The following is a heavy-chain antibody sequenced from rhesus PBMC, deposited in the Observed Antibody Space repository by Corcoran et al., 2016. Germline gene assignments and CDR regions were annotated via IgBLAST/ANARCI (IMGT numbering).Heavy chain of an antibody. CDR2: GETEDGEA. CDR3: ATDPATYYYGSGYYMLDY. Sequence: EVQLVQSGAEVKKPGASVKISCKASGYTFTDYYLHWVRQAPGKGLEWMVRGETEDGEAKHAQKFQDRVTITADTSTDTAYMELSSLRSEDTAVYYCATDPATYYYGSGYYMLDYWGQGVLVTVSS. J-gene: IGHJ4*01. D-gene: IGHD3-28*01. CDR1: GYTFTDYY. V-gene: IGHV1-111*02.